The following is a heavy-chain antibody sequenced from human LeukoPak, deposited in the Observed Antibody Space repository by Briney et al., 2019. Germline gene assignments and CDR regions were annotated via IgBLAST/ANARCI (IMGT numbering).Heavy chain of an antibody. V-gene: IGHV4-39*01. D-gene: IGHD3-16*01. J-gene: IGHJ4*02. CDR2: VYYSGNT. CDR1: GYYISSTNAF. Sequence: SETLSLTCTVSGYYISSTNAFWAWIRQPPGKGLEWIGNVYYSGNTHYNPSLKSRVTILLDTSKNQFSLRLTSVTAADTAVYYCARYGLYQDYGYWGQGTLVTVSS. CDR3: ARYGLYQDYGY.